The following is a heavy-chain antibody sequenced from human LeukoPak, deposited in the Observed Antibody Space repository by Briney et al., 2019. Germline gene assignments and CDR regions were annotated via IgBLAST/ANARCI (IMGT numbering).Heavy chain of an antibody. CDR2: VYYRGNT. CDR3: ARHVSQLWSGVLAASFDY. D-gene: IGHD3-3*01. V-gene: IGHV4-39*01. CDR1: GGSISSGYYF. Sequence: PETVSLTCTVSGGSISSGYYFWGWIRQPPGKELEWIGSVYYRGNTYYNPSLKSRVTISVDSSKSQFSLDLSSVTAADTAVYYCARHVSQLWSGVLAASFDYWGQGTLVTVSS. J-gene: IGHJ4*02.